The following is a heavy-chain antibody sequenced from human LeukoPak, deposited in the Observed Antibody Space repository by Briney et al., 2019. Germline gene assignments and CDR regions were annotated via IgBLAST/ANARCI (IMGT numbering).Heavy chain of an antibody. CDR1: GFTFSSYS. CDR3: VRDQRVSKILDF. J-gene: IGHJ4*02. Sequence: PGGSLRLSCAASGFTFSSYSVNWVRQAPGKGLVWVAAIKTDGSDMQYADSVKGRFAISRDNAKNTVYLQMNSLRDEDTAVYYCVRDQRVSKILDFWGKGTLVTVSS. V-gene: IGHV3-74*03. CDR2: IKTDGSDM.